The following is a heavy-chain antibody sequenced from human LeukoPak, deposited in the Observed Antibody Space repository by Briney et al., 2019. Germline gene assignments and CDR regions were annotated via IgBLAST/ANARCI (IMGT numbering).Heavy chain of an antibody. D-gene: IGHD3-10*01. CDR1: GGSISSYY. V-gene: IGHV4-59*01. J-gene: IGHJ4*02. CDR3: ARGGGLLWFGELSY. CDR2: IYYSGST. Sequence: PSETLSLTCTVSGGSISSYYWSWIRQPPGKGLEWIGYIYYSGSTNYNPSLKSRVTISVDTSKDQFSLKLSSVTAADTAVYYCARGGGLLWFGELSYWGQGTLVTVSS.